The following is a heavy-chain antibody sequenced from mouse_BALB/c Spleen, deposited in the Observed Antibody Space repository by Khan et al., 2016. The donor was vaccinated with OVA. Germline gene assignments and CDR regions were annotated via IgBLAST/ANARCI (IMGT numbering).Heavy chain of an antibody. CDR3: ARFNTATGNYYVVDY. V-gene: IGHV2-3*01. Sequence: QVQLKQSGLGLVAPSQSLSITCTVSGFSLTYYGVNWVRQPPGKGLEWLGVIWGDGATNHHSGLKSRLSITQDTSMSKVFLTLNSLQLDVTVTFYRARFNTATGNYYVVDYRDEGASVTVYS. CDR2: IWGDGAT. J-gene: IGHJ4*01. CDR1: GFSLTYYG. D-gene: IGHD1-2*01.